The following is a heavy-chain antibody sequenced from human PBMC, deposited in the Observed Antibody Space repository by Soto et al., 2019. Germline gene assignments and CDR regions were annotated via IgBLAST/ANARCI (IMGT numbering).Heavy chain of an antibody. CDR2: ISSDGSNK. Sequence: QVQLVESGGGVVQPGRSLRLSCAASGFSFSSYGMHWVRQAPGKGLEWVAVISSDGSNKYYADSVKGRFTISRDNSKNTLYLQINSLRAEDTAAYYCAKESEMTTVTIYGMDVWGQGTTVTVSS. CDR1: GFSFSSYG. J-gene: IGHJ6*02. D-gene: IGHD4-17*01. CDR3: AKESEMTTVTIYGMDV. V-gene: IGHV3-30*18.